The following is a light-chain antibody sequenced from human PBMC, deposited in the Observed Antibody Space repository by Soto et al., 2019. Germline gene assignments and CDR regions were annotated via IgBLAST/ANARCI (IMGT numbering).Light chain of an antibody. CDR2: DNI. CDR1: SSNIGSNY. V-gene: IGLV1-51*01. J-gene: IGLJ3*02. CDR3: GTWDGSRNGV. Sequence: QSVLTQSPSVSAAPGQKVTISCSGSSSNIGSNYVSWYQQFPDTAPKLLIYDNIKRPSGIPDRFSGSKSGTSATLVITGLQTGDEADYYCGTWDGSRNGVFGGGTQLTVL.